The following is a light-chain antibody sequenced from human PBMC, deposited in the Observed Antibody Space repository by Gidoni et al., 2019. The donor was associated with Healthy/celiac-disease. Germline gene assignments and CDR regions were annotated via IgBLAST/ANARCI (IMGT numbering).Light chain of an antibody. CDR2: GAS. CDR3: QQYNHWPPWT. CDR1: QSVSSN. Sequence: EIVMTQSTATLSVSPGERATLSCRASQSVSSNLAWYQQKPGPAPRLLIYGASTRATGIPARFSGSGSGTEFTLPISSLQSEDFAVYSCQQYNHWPPWTFGPXTKVEIK. J-gene: IGKJ1*01. V-gene: IGKV3-15*01.